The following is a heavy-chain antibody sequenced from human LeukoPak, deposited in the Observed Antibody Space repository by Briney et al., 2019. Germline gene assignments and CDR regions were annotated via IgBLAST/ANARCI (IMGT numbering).Heavy chain of an antibody. CDR3: ARGSRFLEWSVIPFDY. CDR1: GGSISSSSYY. J-gene: IGHJ4*02. V-gene: IGHV4-39*07. CDR2: IYYSGST. D-gene: IGHD3-3*01. Sequence: SQTLSLTCTVSGGSISSSSYYWGWIRQPPGKGLEWIGSIYYSGSTYYNPSLKSRVTISVDTSKSQFSLKLSSVTAADTAVYYCARGSRFLEWSVIPFDYWGQGTLVTVSS.